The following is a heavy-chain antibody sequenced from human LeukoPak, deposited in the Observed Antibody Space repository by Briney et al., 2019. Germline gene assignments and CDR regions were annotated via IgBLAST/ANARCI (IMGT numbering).Heavy chain of an antibody. CDR1: GYTFTGYY. Sequence: GASVKVSCTASGYTFTGYYLHWVRQAPGQGLEWMGWINPHSGGTNYTQKFQGRVTMTRDTSISTAYMELSRLRSDDTAVYYCARDVVATITVIYWGQGTLVTVSS. CDR2: INPHSGGT. CDR3: ARDVVATITVIY. V-gene: IGHV1-2*02. J-gene: IGHJ4*02. D-gene: IGHD5-12*01.